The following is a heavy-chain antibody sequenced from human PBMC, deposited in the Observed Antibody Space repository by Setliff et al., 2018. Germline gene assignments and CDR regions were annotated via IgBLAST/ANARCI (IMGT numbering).Heavy chain of an antibody. J-gene: IGHJ6*03. CDR1: GGSISSYY. CDR2: IYIGGSA. CDR3: AREQWLGPPGYYYMDV. Sequence: SETLSLTCTVSGGSISSYYWSWIRQPAGKGLEWIGHIYIGGSANYNPSLKGRVTMSIDTSKNQFSLKLNSVTAADMAVYYCAREQWLGPPGYYYMDVWAKGTTVTVSS. D-gene: IGHD6-19*01. V-gene: IGHV4-4*07.